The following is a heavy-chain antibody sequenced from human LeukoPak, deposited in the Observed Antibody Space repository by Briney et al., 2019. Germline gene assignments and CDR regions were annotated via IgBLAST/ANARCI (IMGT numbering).Heavy chain of an antibody. V-gene: IGHV3-7*05. CDR1: GFPFSDHW. CDR2: INQDGRQR. Sequence: PGGSLRLSCAVSGFPFSDHWMSWVRQAPGKGLEWVATINQDGRQRYFVDSVRGRFTISRDNAKNSLNLQMNSLRAEDTAVYYCARDGPQAGLYFDYWGQGTLVTVSS. D-gene: IGHD3/OR15-3a*01. CDR3: ARDGPQAGLYFDY. J-gene: IGHJ4*02.